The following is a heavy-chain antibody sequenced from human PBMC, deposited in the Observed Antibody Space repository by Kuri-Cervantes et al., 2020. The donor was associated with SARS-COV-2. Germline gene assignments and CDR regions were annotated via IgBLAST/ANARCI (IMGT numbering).Heavy chain of an antibody. CDR3: AREGTSGPYFDF. D-gene: IGHD1-1*01. Sequence: ASVKVSCKASGYTFTTYGISWVRQAPGQGLEWMGWINPYSGYTNYAQRFQDRVTLTTDTTTSTAYMELRGPTPDDTAVYYCAREGTSGPYFDFWGQGTLVTVSS. J-gene: IGHJ4*02. CDR2: INPYSGYT. CDR1: GYTFTTYG. V-gene: IGHV1-18*04.